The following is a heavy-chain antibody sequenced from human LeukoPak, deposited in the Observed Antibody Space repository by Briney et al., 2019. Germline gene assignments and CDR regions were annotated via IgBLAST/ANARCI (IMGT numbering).Heavy chain of an antibody. CDR2: IYSGGST. CDR3: AKDGGPSSSGSQFFNY. J-gene: IGHJ4*02. D-gene: IGHD1-26*01. CDR1: GFTVSSNY. Sequence: GGSLRLSCAASGFTVSSNYMSWVRQAPGKGLEWVSVIYSGGSTYYADSVKGRFTISRDNSKNTLYLQMNSLRVEDTAVYYCAKDGGPSSSGSQFFNYWGQGALVTVSS. V-gene: IGHV3-53*01.